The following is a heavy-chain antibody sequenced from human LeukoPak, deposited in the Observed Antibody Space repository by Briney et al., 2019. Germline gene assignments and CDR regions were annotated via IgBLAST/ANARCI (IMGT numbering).Heavy chain of an antibody. CDR3: ARGGTYLPFGY. CDR2: MNANSGDT. CDR1: GGTFSSYA. Sequence: ASVKVSCKASGGTFSSYAINWVRQATGQGLEWMGWMNANSGDTGYAQKFQGRVTMTRNTSISTAYMELSSLRSEDTAIYYCARGGTYLPFGYWGQGTLVIVSS. V-gene: IGHV1-8*02. D-gene: IGHD3-10*01. J-gene: IGHJ4*02.